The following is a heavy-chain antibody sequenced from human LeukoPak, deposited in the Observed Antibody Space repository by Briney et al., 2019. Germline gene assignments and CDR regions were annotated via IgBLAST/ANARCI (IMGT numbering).Heavy chain of an antibody. J-gene: IGHJ4*02. CDR2: IYPGHSDT. V-gene: IGHV5-51*01. D-gene: IGHD2-2*01. Sequence: GESLKISCKGSGYSFTSYWIGWVRQMPGKGLEWMGSIYPGHSDTRYSPSFQGQVTISADKSISTAYLQWSSLKASDTAMYYCARLPRYCSSTSCHFDYWGQGTLVTVSS. CDR3: ARLPRYCSSTSCHFDY. CDR1: GYSFTSYW.